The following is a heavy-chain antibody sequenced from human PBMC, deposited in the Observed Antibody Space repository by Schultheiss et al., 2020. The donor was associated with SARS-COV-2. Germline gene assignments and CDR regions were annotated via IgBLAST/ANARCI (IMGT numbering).Heavy chain of an antibody. J-gene: IGHJ4*02. CDR3: ARDLRDSRYCGGGDCYGCDY. Sequence: GGSLRLSCAASGFAVSSTYLSWVRQAPGKGLEWVSVIYSGGSTYYADSVKGRFTISRDNAKNSLYLQMNSLRDEDTAVYYCARDLRDSRYCGGGDCYGCDYWGQGTLVTVSS. D-gene: IGHD2-21*02. CDR1: GFAVSSTY. CDR2: IYSGGST. V-gene: IGHV3-66*01.